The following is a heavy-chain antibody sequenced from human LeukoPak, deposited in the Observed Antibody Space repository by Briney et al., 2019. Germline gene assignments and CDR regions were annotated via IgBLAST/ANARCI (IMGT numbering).Heavy chain of an antibody. CDR3: TRVAAPYGSGSYYNHFDY. CDR2: ISSSSGTI. J-gene: IGHJ4*02. Sequence: GGSLRLSCAASGFTFSSYSLNWVRQAPGKGLEWVSYISSSSGTIYYADSVKGRFTISRDNAKNSLYLQMNSLRAEDTAVYYCTRVAAPYGSGSYYNHFDYWGQGTLVTVSS. V-gene: IGHV3-48*04. D-gene: IGHD3-10*01. CDR1: GFTFSSYS.